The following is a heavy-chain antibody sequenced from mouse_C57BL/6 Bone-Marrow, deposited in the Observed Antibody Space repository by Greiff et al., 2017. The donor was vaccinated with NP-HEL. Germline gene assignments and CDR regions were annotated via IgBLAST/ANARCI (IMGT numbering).Heavy chain of an antibody. Sequence: EVQLVESGGGLVQPGGSLSLSCAASGFTFTDYYMSWVRQPPGKALEWLGFIRNKANGYTTEYSASVKGRFTISRDNSQSILYLQMNALRAEDSATYYCARNYDYRIWFAYWGQGTLVTVSA. V-gene: IGHV7-3*01. CDR2: IRNKANGYTT. CDR1: GFTFTDYY. D-gene: IGHD2-4*01. CDR3: ARNYDYRIWFAY. J-gene: IGHJ3*01.